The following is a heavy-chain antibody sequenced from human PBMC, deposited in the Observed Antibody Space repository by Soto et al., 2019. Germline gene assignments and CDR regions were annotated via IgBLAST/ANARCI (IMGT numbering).Heavy chain of an antibody. J-gene: IGHJ6*02. Sequence: GGSLRLSCAASGFTFSSYSMNWVRQAPGKGLEWVSYISSSSSTIYYADSVKGRFTISRDNAKNSLYLQMNSLRDEDTAVYYCARDTEPPLDGSSWYRFVDVWGQGTTVTVSS. V-gene: IGHV3-48*02. CDR2: ISSSSSTI. D-gene: IGHD6-13*01. CDR1: GFTFSSYS. CDR3: ARDTEPPLDGSSWYRFVDV.